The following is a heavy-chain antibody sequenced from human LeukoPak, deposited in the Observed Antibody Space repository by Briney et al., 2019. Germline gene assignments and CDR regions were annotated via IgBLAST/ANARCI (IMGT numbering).Heavy chain of an antibody. CDR1: GYAFTSYD. Sequence: ASVRVSCKASGYAFTSYDINWVRQATGQGLEWMGWMNPNSGNTGYAQKFQGRVTITRNTSISTNYMELSSLRSEDTAVYYCARTGKPGSSGYYNVLSWFDPWGQGTLVTVSS. CDR2: MNPNSGNT. D-gene: IGHD3-22*01. CDR3: ARTGKPGSSGYYNVLSWFDP. V-gene: IGHV1-8*03. J-gene: IGHJ5*02.